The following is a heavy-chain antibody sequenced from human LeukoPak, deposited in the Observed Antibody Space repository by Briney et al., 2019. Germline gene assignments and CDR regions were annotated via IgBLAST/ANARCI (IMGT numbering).Heavy chain of an antibody. J-gene: IGHJ3*02. Sequence: PGGSLRLSRAASGFTFSSYSMNWVRQAPGKGLEWVSSISSSSSYIYYADSVKGRFTISRDNAKNSLYLQMNSLRAEDMAVYYCARDTSHGRADAFDIWGQGTMVTVSS. CDR3: ARDTSHGRADAFDI. D-gene: IGHD2-2*01. CDR2: ISSSSSYI. V-gene: IGHV3-21*01. CDR1: GFTFSSYS.